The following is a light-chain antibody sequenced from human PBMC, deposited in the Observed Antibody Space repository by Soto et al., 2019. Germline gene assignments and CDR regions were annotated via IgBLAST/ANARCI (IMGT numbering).Light chain of an antibody. CDR2: GAS. Sequence: EIVMTQSPATLSVSPGERATLSCGASQSVXRXLAWYQQKPGQAPRLLIYGASTRAXDIAARISGSGSGTEXXXXXXXXXSEDFAVYYCXQYNKWPLTFGGGTKVEIK. CDR3: XQYNKWPLT. CDR1: QSVXRX. J-gene: IGKJ4*01. V-gene: IGKV3-15*01.